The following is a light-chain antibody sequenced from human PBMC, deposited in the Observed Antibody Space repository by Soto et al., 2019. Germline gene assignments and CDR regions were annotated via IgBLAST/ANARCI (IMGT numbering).Light chain of an antibody. V-gene: IGKV1-39*01. CDR3: QQSYSTTWT. Sequence: DIQMTQSPCSLSASVGDRVTITCRASQGISTYLNWYLQKPGKAPKLVIYAASSLQSGVPSRFSGSGSETDFTLTISSLQPEDFATYSCQQSYSTTWTFGQGTKVDIK. CDR2: AAS. CDR1: QGISTY. J-gene: IGKJ1*01.